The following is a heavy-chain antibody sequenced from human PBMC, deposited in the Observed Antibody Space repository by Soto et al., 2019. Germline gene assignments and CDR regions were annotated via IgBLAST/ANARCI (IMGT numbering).Heavy chain of an antibody. CDR1: GFTFSSYG. Sequence: PGGSLRLSCAASGFTFSSYGMHWVRQAPGKGLEWVAVIWYDGSNKYYADSVKGRFTISRDNSKNTLYLQMNSLRAEDTAVYYCARDPNDFWSGYYALSYFDYWGQGTLVTVSS. D-gene: IGHD3-3*01. CDR3: ARDPNDFWSGYYALSYFDY. J-gene: IGHJ4*02. CDR2: IWYDGSNK. V-gene: IGHV3-33*01.